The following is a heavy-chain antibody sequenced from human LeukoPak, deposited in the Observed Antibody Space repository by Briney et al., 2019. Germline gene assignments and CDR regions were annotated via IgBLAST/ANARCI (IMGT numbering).Heavy chain of an antibody. D-gene: IGHD2-2*01. V-gene: IGHV1-18*01. CDR1: GYSFSSHG. CDR3: ARATYCTSTSCYVPFDY. J-gene: IGHJ4*02. CDR2: ISGSNGNT. Sequence: ASVTVSCKASGYSFSSHGISWVRQAPGQGLEWMGWISGSNGNTDYAEKFQGSVTMTADTSTTTVYMELRSLRSDDTAIYYCARATYCTSTSCYVPFDYWGQGTLVTVSS.